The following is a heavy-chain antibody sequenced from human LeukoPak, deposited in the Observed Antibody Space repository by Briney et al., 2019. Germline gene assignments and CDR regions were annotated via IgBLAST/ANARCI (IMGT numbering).Heavy chain of an antibody. CDR1: GGSIDSHF. D-gene: IGHD6-13*01. V-gene: IGHV4-4*09. CDR2: IFFSGST. J-gene: IGHJ6*02. CDR3: ARRQSSSSWSRYGMDV. Sequence: SETLALTCAVSGGSIDSHFWSWIRQPPGKGLEWIGNIFFSGSTNNNPSLESRVTISVDTSKNQFSLKLSSVTAADTAVYYCARRQSSSSWSRYGMDVWGQGTTVTVSS.